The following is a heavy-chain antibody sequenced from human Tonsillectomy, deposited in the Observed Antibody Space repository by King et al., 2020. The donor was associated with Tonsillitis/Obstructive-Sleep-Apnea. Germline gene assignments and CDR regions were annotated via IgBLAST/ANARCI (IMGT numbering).Heavy chain of an antibody. J-gene: IGHJ5*02. CDR1: GGSISTYY. D-gene: IGHD2-2*01. CDR2: IYYSGST. Sequence: VQLQESGPGLVKPSETLSLTCTVSGGSISTYYWSWIRQPPGKGLEWIGYIYYSGSTNYNPSLKSRVTISVDTSKNQFSLKLSSVTAADTAVYYCAGLVLPSARGWFDPWGQGTLVTVSS. CDR3: AGLVLPSARGWFDP. V-gene: IGHV4-59*08.